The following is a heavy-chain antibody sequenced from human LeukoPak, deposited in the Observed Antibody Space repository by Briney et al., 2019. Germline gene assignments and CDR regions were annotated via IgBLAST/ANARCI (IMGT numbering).Heavy chain of an antibody. V-gene: IGHV4-59*08. J-gene: IGHJ4*02. CDR3: ARRDGADY. CDR1: GGSISSYY. CDR2: IYYSGST. Sequence: SETLSLTCTVSGGSISSYYWSWIRQPPGKGLEWIGCIYYSGSTNYNPSLKSRVTISVDTSKNQFSLKLSSVTAADTAVYYCARRDGADYWGQGTLVTVSS. D-gene: IGHD5-24*01.